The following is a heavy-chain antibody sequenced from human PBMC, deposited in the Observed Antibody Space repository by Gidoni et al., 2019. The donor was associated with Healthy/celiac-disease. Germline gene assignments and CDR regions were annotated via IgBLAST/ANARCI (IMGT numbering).Heavy chain of an antibody. CDR3: ARGWVGSRGNWFDP. D-gene: IGHD1-26*01. V-gene: IGHV4-4*02. CDR1: GCSLSSSNC. J-gene: IGHJ5*02. Sequence: QVQLQESGPGLVKPSGTLSLTCAVSGCSLSSSNCWSWVRQPPGKGLEWLGEIYHSGSTTYNPSLKSRVTISVDKSKNQFSLKLSSVTAADTAVYYCARGWVGSRGNWFDPWGQGTLVTVSS. CDR2: IYHSGST.